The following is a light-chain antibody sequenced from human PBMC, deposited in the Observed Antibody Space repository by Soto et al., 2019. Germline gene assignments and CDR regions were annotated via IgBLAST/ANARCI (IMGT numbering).Light chain of an antibody. CDR3: QQRSNWQT. CDR2: DAS. CDR1: QSVSSY. Sequence: EIVLTQSPGTLSLSLGERATLSCRASQSVSSYLAWYQQRPGQAPRLLIYDASNRATGIPARFSGSGSGTDFTLTISSLEPEDFAVYYCQQRSNWQTFGQGTRLEIK. J-gene: IGKJ5*01. V-gene: IGKV3-11*01.